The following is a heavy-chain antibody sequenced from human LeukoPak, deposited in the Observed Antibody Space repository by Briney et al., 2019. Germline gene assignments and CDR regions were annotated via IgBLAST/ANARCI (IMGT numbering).Heavy chain of an antibody. V-gene: IGHV1-2*02. CDR2: INPKSGVT. Sequence: ASVKVSCKASGCPFTDYYMHWVRQAPGQGLEWMGWINPKSGVTKYAQKFQGRVTMTRDTSISTAYMELSRLRSDDAAVYYCARGGDYYDSSGYPDDAFDIWGQGTMVIVSS. CDR1: GCPFTDYY. CDR3: ARGGDYYDSSGYPDDAFDI. J-gene: IGHJ3*02. D-gene: IGHD3-22*01.